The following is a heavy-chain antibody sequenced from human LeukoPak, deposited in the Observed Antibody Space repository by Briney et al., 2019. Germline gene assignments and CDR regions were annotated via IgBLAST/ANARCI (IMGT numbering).Heavy chain of an antibody. D-gene: IGHD3-10*01. CDR1: GYTFTDYY. CDR3: ATVPTMVRGVAQGY. V-gene: IGHV1-69-2*01. Sequence: ASVKVSCKASGYTFTDYYMHWVQQAPGKGLEWMGRVDPEDGETIYAEKFQGRVTITADTSTDTAYMELSGLRSEDTAVYYCATVPTMVRGVAQGYWGQGTLVTVSS. CDR2: VDPEDGET. J-gene: IGHJ4*02.